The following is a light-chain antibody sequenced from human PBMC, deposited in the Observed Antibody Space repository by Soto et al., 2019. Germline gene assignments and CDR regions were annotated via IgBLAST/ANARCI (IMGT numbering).Light chain of an antibody. CDR2: EVS. V-gene: IGLV2-8*01. CDR3: SSYAGSNNLV. CDR1: SSDVGGYNY. J-gene: IGLJ2*01. Sequence: QSALTHPPSASGSPRQSVTIACTGTSSDVGGYNYVSWYQQHPGKAPKLLIYEVSNRPSGVPDRFSGSKSGNTASLTVSGLQAEDEADYYCSSYAGSNNLVFGGGTKLTVL.